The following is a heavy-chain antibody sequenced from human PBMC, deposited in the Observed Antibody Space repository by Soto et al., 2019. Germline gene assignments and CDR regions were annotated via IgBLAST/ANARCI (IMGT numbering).Heavy chain of an antibody. J-gene: IGHJ4*02. CDR1: GGSVSNSTYY. CDR2: IYYSGTT. CDR3: ARPRYSSNRGGYDY. V-gene: IGHV4-39*01. Sequence: QLQLQESGPGLVKPSETLSLTCTVSGGSVSNSTYYWAWIRQPPGKGLEWIGSIYYSGTTYYNPSLKSRVTISVDTSKNQFSLKLSSVTAADTAVYYCARPRYSSNRGGYDYWGQGTLVTVSS. D-gene: IGHD2-2*01.